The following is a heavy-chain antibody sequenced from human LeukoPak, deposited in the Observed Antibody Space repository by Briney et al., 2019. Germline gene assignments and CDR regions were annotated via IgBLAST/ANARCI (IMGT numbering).Heavy chain of an antibody. V-gene: IGHV4-30-4*01. CDR3: ARAVLGEDSYFDY. CDR1: GGSISSGDYS. CDR2: IYYSGST. J-gene: IGHJ4*02. D-gene: IGHD3-16*01. Sequence: SETLSLTCTVSGGSISSGDYSWSWIRQPPGKGLEWIGYIYYSGSTYYNPSLKSRVTISVDTSKNQFSLKLSSVTAADTAVYYCARAVLGEDSYFDYWGQGTLVTVSS.